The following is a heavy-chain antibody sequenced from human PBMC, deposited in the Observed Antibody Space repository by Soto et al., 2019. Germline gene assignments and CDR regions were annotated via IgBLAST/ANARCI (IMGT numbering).Heavy chain of an antibody. Sequence: QVQLVQSGAEVKKPGASVKVSCKASGYTFTSYGISWVRQAPGQGLEWMGWISAYNGNTNYAQKLQGRVAMTTDTSTSTAYMELRSLRSDDTAXXXXXRGTRGWSSRFDPWGQGTLVTVSS. D-gene: IGHD6-13*01. V-gene: IGHV1-18*01. J-gene: IGHJ5*02. CDR3: XRGTRGWSSRFDP. CDR1: GYTFTSYG. CDR2: ISAYNGNT.